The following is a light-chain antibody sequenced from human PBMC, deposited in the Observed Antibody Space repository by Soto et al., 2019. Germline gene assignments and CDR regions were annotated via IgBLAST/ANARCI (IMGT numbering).Light chain of an antibody. Sequence: QSVLTQPPSASGTPGQRVAISCSGSSSNIGRNTVHWYQQLPGTAPKLLIYGNNLRPSGVPDRFSGSKSGTSASLAISGLQSEDEADYYCAAWDDSLNGVVFGGGTQLTVL. CDR2: GNN. J-gene: IGLJ2*01. CDR1: SSNIGRNT. V-gene: IGLV1-44*01. CDR3: AAWDDSLNGVV.